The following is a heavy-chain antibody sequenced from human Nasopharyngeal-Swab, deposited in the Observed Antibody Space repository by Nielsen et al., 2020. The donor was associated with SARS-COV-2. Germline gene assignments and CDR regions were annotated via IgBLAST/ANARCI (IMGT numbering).Heavy chain of an antibody. Sequence: GECMKISCADSGFTLSHYYMTWVRQPQGKGLEWVSNIKQDGSGQFYADSVKGRFTISRDNAKNSLYLQMDSLRADDTAVYYCARGGYCSSTSCYFGIQNRVDYWGQGTLVTVSS. CDR2: IKQDGSGQ. D-gene: IGHD2-2*01. V-gene: IGHV3-7*05. CDR3: ARGGYCSSTSCYFGIQNRVDY. J-gene: IGHJ4*02. CDR1: GFTLSHYY.